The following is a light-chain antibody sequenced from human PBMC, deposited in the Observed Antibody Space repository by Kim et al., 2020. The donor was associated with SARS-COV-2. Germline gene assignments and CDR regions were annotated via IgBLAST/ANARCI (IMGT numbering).Light chain of an antibody. CDR3: QRYDSAPLT. CDR1: QGINYY. J-gene: IGKJ4*01. V-gene: IGKV1-27*01. CDR2: GAS. Sequence: SASVGDRVTITCRASQGINYYLAWYQQKPGQVPELLVYGASTLQSGVPSRFSGSGFGTHFTLTISSLQPEDFATYYCQRYDSAPLTFGGGTKLEIK.